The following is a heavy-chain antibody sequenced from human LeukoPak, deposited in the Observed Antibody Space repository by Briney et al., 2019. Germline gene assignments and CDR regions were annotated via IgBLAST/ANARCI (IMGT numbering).Heavy chain of an antibody. CDR1: GFTFSDYY. V-gene: IGHV3-11*04. CDR2: ISASGSTI. CDR3: ARDCGGHCYSGFDY. J-gene: IGHJ4*02. D-gene: IGHD2-21*02. Sequence: GGSVRLSCAASGFTFSDYYMAWIRQAPGKGLEYISHISASGSTIHYGDSVKGRFTIFRDDARNSVYLQMTSLRAEDTATYFCARDCGGHCYSGFDYWGQGALVTVTS.